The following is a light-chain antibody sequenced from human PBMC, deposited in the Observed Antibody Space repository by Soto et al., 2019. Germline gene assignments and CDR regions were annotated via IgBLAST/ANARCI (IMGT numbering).Light chain of an antibody. V-gene: IGLV1-44*01. Sequence: QAVVTQPPSASGTPGQRVTMSCSGGGSNIGSNTVNWYQQLPGTAPRLIMHSNDQRPSGVPDRFSGSKSGTSASLAISDLQSKDEADYYCAAWDDSLSGPAFGGGTKVTVL. CDR2: SND. CDR3: AAWDDSLSGPA. J-gene: IGLJ2*01. CDR1: GSNIGSNT.